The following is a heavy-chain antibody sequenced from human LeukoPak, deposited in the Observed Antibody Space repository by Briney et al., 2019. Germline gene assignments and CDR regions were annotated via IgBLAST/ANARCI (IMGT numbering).Heavy chain of an antibody. D-gene: IGHD1-1*01. CDR1: GGSISSYY. Sequence: PSETLSLNCTVSGGSISSYYWSWIRQPAGKGLEWIGRIYTSGSTNYNPSLKSRVTMSVDTSKNQFSLKLSSVTAADTAVYYCARDLVGLEPGDGFDYWGQGTLVTVSS. V-gene: IGHV4-4*07. CDR3: ARDLVGLEPGDGFDY. CDR2: IYTSGST. J-gene: IGHJ4*02.